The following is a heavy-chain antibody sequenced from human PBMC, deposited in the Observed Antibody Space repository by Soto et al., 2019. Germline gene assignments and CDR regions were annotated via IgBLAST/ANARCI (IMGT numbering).Heavy chain of an antibody. Sequence: PSETLSLTCAVYGGSFSGYYWSWIRQPPGKGLXXXGXIXHXXXXXXNPSLKSRVTISVDTSKNQFSLKLSSVTAADTAVYYCARGSGYYIGWGQGTLVTV. D-gene: IGHD3-3*01. V-gene: IGHV4-34*01. CDR2: IXHXXXX. CDR1: GGSFSGYY. CDR3: ARGSGYYIG. J-gene: IGHJ4*02.